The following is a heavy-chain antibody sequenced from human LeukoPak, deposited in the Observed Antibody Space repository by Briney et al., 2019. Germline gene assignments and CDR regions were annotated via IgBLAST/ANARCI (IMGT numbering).Heavy chain of an antibody. CDR2: ISYDGSNK. J-gene: IGHJ4*02. CDR1: GFTFSSYG. D-gene: IGHD3-22*01. CDR3: AKSPWGDSSGYYSDY. Sequence: GGSLRLSCAASGFTFSSYGMHWVRQAPGKGLEGVAVISYDGSNKYYADSVKGRFTISRDNSKNTLYLQMNSLRAEDTAVYYCAKSPWGDSSGYYSDYWGQGTLVTVSS. V-gene: IGHV3-30*18.